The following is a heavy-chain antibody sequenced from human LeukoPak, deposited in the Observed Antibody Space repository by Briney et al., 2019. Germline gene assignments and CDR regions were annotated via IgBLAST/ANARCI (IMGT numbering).Heavy chain of an antibody. J-gene: IGHJ4*02. CDR1: GGSFSGYY. D-gene: IGHD1-1*01. V-gene: IGHV4-34*01. CDR3: ARAPLGYIDY. CDR2: INHSGST. Sequence: SETLSLTCAVYGGSFSGYYWSWIRQPPGKGLEWIGEINHSGSTNYNPSLKSRVTISVDTSRNQFSLKLSSVTAADTAVYYCARAPLGYIDYWGQGTVATVSS.